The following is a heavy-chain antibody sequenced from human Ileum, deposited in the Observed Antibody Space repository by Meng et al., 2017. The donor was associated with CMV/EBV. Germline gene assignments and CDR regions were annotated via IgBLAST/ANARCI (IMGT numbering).Heavy chain of an antibody. Sequence: EVQLVESGGSLVQPGGSLRLSCAATGFIFSDHHMDWVRQAPGKGLEWVGRSRDKNAGYTTAYAASVRGRFTISRDVSKNSLYLRMNSLTTEDTAVYFCVRGPPYDYWNPGGWGQGTLVTVSS. CDR1: GFIFSDHH. D-gene: IGHD3/OR15-3a*01. CDR3: VRGPPYDYWNPGG. CDR2: SRDKNAGYTT. J-gene: IGHJ4*02. V-gene: IGHV3-72*01.